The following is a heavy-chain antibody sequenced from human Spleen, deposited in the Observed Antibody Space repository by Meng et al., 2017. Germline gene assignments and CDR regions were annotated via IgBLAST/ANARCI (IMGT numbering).Heavy chain of an antibody. D-gene: IGHD4-11*01. CDR2: INHSGST. Sequence: QVQLQQCGPGPFKSSETLSLTCVVSGGSFSDYYWSWIRQPPGKGLEWIGEINHSGSTNYNPSLESRATISVDMSKNNLSLKLSSVTAADSAVYYCARGPTTMAHDFDYWGQGTLVTVSS. CDR1: GGSFSDYY. V-gene: IGHV4-34*01. CDR3: ARGPTTMAHDFDY. J-gene: IGHJ4*02.